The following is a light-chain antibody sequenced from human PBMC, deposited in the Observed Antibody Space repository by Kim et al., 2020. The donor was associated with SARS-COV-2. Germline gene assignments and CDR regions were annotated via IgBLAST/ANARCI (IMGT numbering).Light chain of an antibody. J-gene: IGKJ1*01. Sequence: ASVGDRVTITCQASQDISSFLNWYQQKPGKAPNLLIYDASNLETGVPSRFSGSGSETHFTFTISNLQPEDIATYYCQQYDTLPWTFGQGTKVDIK. CDR3: QQYDTLPWT. CDR1: QDISSF. CDR2: DAS. V-gene: IGKV1-33*01.